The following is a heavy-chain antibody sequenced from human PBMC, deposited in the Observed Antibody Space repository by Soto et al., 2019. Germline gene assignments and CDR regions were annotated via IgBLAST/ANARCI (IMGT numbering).Heavy chain of an antibody. CDR2: IYWDDDK. CDR1: GFSLNIYGVG. J-gene: IGHJ6*02. D-gene: IGHD2-2*01. Sequence: QITLKESGPALVKPTQTLTLTCTFSGFSLNIYGVGVGWIRQPPGKTLEWLALIYWDDDKRYSPSLKSRLTITKDTSKDQVVLTMTNMDPVDTATYYCARSSPDQGYFYGVDVWGQGTTVTVSS. CDR3: ARSSPDQGYFYGVDV. V-gene: IGHV2-5*02.